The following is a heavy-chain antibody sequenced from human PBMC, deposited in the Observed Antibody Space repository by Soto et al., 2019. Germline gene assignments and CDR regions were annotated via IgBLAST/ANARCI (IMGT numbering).Heavy chain of an antibody. V-gene: IGHV3-30-3*01. J-gene: IGHJ6*02. CDR3: ARDMTTVTTADGMDV. Sequence: GGSLRLSCAASGFTFSSYWMSWVRQAPGKGLEWVAVISYDGSNKYYADSVKGRFTISRDNSKNTLYLQMNSLRAEDTAVYYCARDMTTVTTADGMDVWGQGTTVTVSS. D-gene: IGHD4-17*01. CDR1: GFTFSSYW. CDR2: ISYDGSNK.